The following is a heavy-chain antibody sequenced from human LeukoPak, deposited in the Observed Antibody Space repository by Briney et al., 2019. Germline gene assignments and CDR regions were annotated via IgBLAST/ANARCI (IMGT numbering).Heavy chain of an antibody. D-gene: IGHD3-3*01. CDR2: ISHRGRT. J-gene: IGHJ4*02. V-gene: IGHV4-34*01. CDR1: GWSVSGYY. Sequence: SETLSLTCAVCGWSVSGYYWSWIRQPPGKGLEWIGEISHRGRTHYNPSLKGRVTMSVDTSKNQFALEVDSVTAADTAVYYCARIPLYFLEPFDYWGQGILVTVSS. CDR3: ARIPLYFLEPFDY.